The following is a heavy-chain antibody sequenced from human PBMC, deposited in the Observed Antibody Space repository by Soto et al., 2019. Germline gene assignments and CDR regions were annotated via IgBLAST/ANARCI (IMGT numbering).Heavy chain of an antibody. D-gene: IGHD1-26*01. V-gene: IGHV3-23*01. J-gene: IGHJ3*02. CDR1: GFTFSSYA. CDR3: AQGDHSGSYRPHQNDAFDI. CDR2: ISGSGGST. Sequence: EVQLLESGGGLVQPGGSLRLSCAASGFTFSSYAMSWVRQAPGKGLEWVSGISGSGGSTYYADSVKGRFTISRDNSKNTLYLQMNSLRAEDTAVYYCAQGDHSGSYRPHQNDAFDIWGQGTMVTVSS.